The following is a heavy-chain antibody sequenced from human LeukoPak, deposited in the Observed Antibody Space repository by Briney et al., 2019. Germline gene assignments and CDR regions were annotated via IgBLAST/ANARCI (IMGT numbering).Heavy chain of an antibody. CDR3: AKDRGCGSGNYSGMYYFDY. V-gene: IGHV3-23*01. J-gene: IGHJ4*02. Sequence: PGGSLRLSCAGSGFTFSSYAMSWVRQAPGKGLEWVSNISGSGVVTHYADSVKGRFTISRESITKTLCLQMNTLRAEETAVYYFAKDRGCGSGNYSGMYYFDYWGQGTLVTVSS. CDR1: GFTFSSYA. D-gene: IGHD3-10*01. CDR2: ISGSGVVT.